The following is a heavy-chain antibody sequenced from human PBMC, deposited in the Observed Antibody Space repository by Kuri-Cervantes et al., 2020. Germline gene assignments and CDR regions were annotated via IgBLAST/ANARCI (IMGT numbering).Heavy chain of an antibody. D-gene: IGHD7-27*01. Sequence: SVKVSCKASGYIFTDYYIHWVRQAPGQGLEWMGWLDPKSGGTNYAQKCQGGVTMTRDTSISTAYMELSRLRSDDTDVYYCAKSQGGPGDREVDSWGQGTLVTVSS. CDR1: GYIFTDYY. V-gene: IGHV1-2*02. CDR2: LDPKSGGT. J-gene: IGHJ4*02. CDR3: AKSQGGPGDREVDS.